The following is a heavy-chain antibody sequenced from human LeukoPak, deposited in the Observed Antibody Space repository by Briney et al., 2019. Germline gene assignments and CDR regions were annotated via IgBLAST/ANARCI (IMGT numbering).Heavy chain of an antibody. Sequence: GGSLRLSCAASGFTFSNYWMSWVRQAPGKGLEWVANIKEDGSEKYYVDSVKGRFTISRDNAKNSLCLQMNSLRAEDTAVYYCARDSVSSGWSSDTYYFDYWGQGTLVTVSS. D-gene: IGHD6-19*01. CDR3: ARDSVSSGWSSDTYYFDY. CDR2: IKEDGSEK. J-gene: IGHJ4*02. V-gene: IGHV3-7*03. CDR1: GFTFSNYW.